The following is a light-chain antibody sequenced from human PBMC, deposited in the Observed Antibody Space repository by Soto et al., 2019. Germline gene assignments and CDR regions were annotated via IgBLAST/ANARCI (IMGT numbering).Light chain of an antibody. CDR1: QSVSSD. J-gene: IGKJ2*01. Sequence: EIVMTQSPATLSVSPGERATLSCRASQSVSSDLAWYQQQRGQAPRLLIYGASTRATGIPDRFSGSGSGTEFTLTISSLQSEDFAVYYCQQYNKWPPYTFGQGTKLEIK. CDR3: QQYNKWPPYT. V-gene: IGKV3-15*01. CDR2: GAS.